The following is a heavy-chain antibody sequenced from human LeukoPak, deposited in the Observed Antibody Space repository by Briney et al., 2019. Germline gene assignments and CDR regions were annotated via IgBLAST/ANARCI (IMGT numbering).Heavy chain of an antibody. V-gene: IGHV4-38-2*02. J-gene: IGHJ4*02. D-gene: IGHD3-22*01. CDR1: NYSISTDYY. CDR3: ARVGNAFDSSGYYFDS. Sequence: PSETLSLTCSVSNYSISTDYYWGWIRQPPGKGLEWIGTMYHSGSTYYNPSLKSRVTISVDTSKNQFSLKLSSVPAADTAVYYCARVGNAFDSSGYYFDSWGQGTLVTVSS. CDR2: MYHSGST.